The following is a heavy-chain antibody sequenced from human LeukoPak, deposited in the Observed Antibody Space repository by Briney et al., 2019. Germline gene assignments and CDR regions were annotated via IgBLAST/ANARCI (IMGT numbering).Heavy chain of an antibody. J-gene: IGHJ4*02. CDR3: AKATPIVATIAFDY. V-gene: IGHV3-23*01. CDR1: GFTFSNAW. Sequence: GGSLRLSCAASGFTFSNAWMNWVRQAPGKGLEWVSAISGSGGSTYYADSVKGRFTISRDNSKNTLYLQMNSLRAEDTAVYYCAKATPIVATIAFDYWGQGTLVTVSS. D-gene: IGHD5-12*01. CDR2: ISGSGGST.